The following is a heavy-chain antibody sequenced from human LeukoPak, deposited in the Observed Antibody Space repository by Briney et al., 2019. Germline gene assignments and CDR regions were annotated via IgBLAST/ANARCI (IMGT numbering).Heavy chain of an antibody. Sequence: SETPSLTCTVSGGSISSYYWSWIRQPPGKGLEWIGYIYYSGSTNYNPSLKSRVTISVDTSKNQFSLKLSSVTAADTAVYYCARDLVYCGGDCYPDAFDIWGQGTMVTVSS. CDR2: IYYSGST. V-gene: IGHV4-59*01. CDR3: ARDLVYCGGDCYPDAFDI. D-gene: IGHD2-21*01. J-gene: IGHJ3*02. CDR1: GGSISSYY.